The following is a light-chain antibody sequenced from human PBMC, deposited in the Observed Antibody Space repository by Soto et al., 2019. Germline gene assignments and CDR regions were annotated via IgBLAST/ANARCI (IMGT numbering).Light chain of an antibody. J-gene: IGKJ3*01. Sequence: DIVMTQSPLSLPVTPGEPASISCKSSQSLLHSNGFNYFDWYLQKPGQSPQLLIYLGSHRASGVPDRFSGSGTCTDFTLKIRRVEAEDVGLYYCMQALQTPVTFGPGTKVDIK. CDR2: LGS. CDR1: QSLLHSNGFNY. V-gene: IGKV2-28*01. CDR3: MQALQTPVT.